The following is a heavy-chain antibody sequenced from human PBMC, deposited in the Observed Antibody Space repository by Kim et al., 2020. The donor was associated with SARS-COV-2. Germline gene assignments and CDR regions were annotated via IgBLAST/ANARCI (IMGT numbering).Heavy chain of an antibody. CDR3: ARRRGGRGYYSDF. V-gene: IGHV1-18*01. CDR2: ISAYSGAT. D-gene: IGHD3-22*01. J-gene: IGHJ4*02. CDR1: GYTFTAYG. Sequence: ASVKVSCKASGYTFTAYGFTWVRQAPGQGLEWVGWISAYSGATNYAQELQGRVTITTDTSTRTASMELRSLRSDDTAVYYCARRRGGRGYYSDFWGQGTL.